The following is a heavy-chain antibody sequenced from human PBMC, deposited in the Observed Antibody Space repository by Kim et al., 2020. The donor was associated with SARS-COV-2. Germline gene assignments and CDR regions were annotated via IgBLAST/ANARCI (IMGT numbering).Heavy chain of an antibody. J-gene: IGHJ4*02. Sequence: DSVKGRFTISRDNSKNTLYLQMNSLRAEDTAVYYCARGCPPATPPYFDYWGQGTLVTVSS. CDR3: ARGCPPATPPYFDY. V-gene: IGHV3-30*07.